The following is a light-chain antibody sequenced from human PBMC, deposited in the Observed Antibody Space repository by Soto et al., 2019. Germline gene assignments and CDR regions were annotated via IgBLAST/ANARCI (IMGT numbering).Light chain of an antibody. CDR3: QQYDSTPYT. CDR2: GAS. J-gene: IGKJ2*01. V-gene: IGKV3D-15*01. Sequence: EIVLRHTPATLSVSPGERVTLSSRASQSVDSNLARYQQKPGQAPRLLIYGASTRATGIPDRFSGSGSGTDFTLTISRLQPDDFVVDFCQQYDSTPYTFGQGTKVDIK. CDR1: QSVDSN.